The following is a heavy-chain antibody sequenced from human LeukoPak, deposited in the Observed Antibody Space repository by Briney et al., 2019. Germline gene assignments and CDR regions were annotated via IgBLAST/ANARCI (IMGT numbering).Heavy chain of an antibody. CDR3: AREYSSGRYLAFDP. D-gene: IGHD6-19*01. Sequence: ASVKVSCKASGYTFTSYGISWVRQAPGQGLEWMGWISAYNGNTNYAQKFQGRVTMTRDTSISTAYMELSRLRSDDTAVYYCAREYSSGRYLAFDPWGQGTLVTVSS. V-gene: IGHV1-18*01. J-gene: IGHJ5*02. CDR2: ISAYNGNT. CDR1: GYTFTSYG.